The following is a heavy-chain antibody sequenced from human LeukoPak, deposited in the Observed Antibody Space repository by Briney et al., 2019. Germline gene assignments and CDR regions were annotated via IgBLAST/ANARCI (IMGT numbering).Heavy chain of an antibody. CDR3: ARLYSGSFDY. CDR1: GGSISSSNW. V-gene: IGHV4-4*02. CDR2: IYHSGST. D-gene: IGHD1-26*01. J-gene: IGHJ4*02. Sequence: SETLSLTCAVSGGSISSSNWWSWVRQPPGKGLEWIGGIYHSGSTNYNPSLKSRVTISVDTSKNQFSLKLSSVTAADTAVYYCARLYSGSFDYWGQGTLVTVSS.